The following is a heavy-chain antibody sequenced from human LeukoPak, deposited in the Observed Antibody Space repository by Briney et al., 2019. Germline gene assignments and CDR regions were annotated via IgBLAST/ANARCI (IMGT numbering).Heavy chain of an antibody. CDR2: IIPIFGTA. D-gene: IGHD3-22*01. CDR3: ARKAYYYDSSGSHYFDY. J-gene: IGHJ4*02. Sequence: ASAKVSCKASGGTFSSYAISWVRQAPGQGLEWMGGIIPIFGTANYAQKFQGRVTITADESTSTAYMELSSLRSEDTAVYYCARKAYYYDSSGSHYFDYWGQGTLVTVSS. CDR1: GGTFSSYA. V-gene: IGHV1-69*13.